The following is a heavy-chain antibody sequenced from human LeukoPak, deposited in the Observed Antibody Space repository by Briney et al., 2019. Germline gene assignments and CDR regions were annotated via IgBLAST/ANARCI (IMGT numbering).Heavy chain of an antibody. CDR3: TTDGEDIVTDEFDY. J-gene: IGHJ4*02. D-gene: IGHD5-12*01. V-gene: IGHV3-15*01. CDR2: IKSKADDEEI. Sequence: GGSLRLSCAASGFTFINAWMNWVRQAPGKGLEWVARIKSKADDEEIDYAAPVNGRFTISRDDSTNTLYLQMNSLKIEDTAVYYCTTDGEDIVTDEFDYWGQGTLVTVSS. CDR1: GFTFINAW.